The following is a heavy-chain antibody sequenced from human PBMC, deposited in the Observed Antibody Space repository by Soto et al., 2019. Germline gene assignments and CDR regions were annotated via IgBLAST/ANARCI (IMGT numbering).Heavy chain of an antibody. CDR1: GDSVSSNSAA. CDR3: AGITSHYWYYMDV. Sequence: SQTLSLTCVISGDSVSSNSAAWNWIRQSPSRGLEWLGRTYYRTRWYYDYAVSVRSRITVNPDTSKNQFSLQLTSVTPEDTAVYYCAGITSHYWYYMDVWGKGTTVTVSS. CDR2: TYYRTRWYY. J-gene: IGHJ6*03. D-gene: IGHD1-7*01. V-gene: IGHV6-1*01.